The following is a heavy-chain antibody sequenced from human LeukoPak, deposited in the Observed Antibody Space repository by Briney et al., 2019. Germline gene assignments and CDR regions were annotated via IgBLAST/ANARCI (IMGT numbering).Heavy chain of an antibody. Sequence: GESLKISCKGSGYSFTNYWIGWVRQMPGKGLEWMGIIHPVDSGTRYSPSFQGQVTMSVDESITTAYLQWSSLRASDSAIYYCARGGTYRYGSSDYWGQGTLVTVSS. CDR3: ARGGTYRYGSSDY. J-gene: IGHJ4*02. CDR1: GYSFTNYW. CDR2: IHPVDSGT. D-gene: IGHD5-18*01. V-gene: IGHV5-51*01.